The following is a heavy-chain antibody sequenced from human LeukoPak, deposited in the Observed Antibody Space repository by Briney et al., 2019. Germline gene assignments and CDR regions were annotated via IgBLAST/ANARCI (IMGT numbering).Heavy chain of an antibody. V-gene: IGHV1-69*13. J-gene: IGHJ4*02. CDR1: GYTFTGYY. CDR3: ARNYGSGSYSWYCFDY. Sequence: ASVKVSCKASGYTFTGYYMHWVRQGPGQGLEWMGGIIPIFGTANYAQQFQGRVTITAVESTSTAYMELISLRSEDTAAYYCARNYGSGSYSWYCFDYWGQGTLVTVSS. CDR2: IIPIFGTA. D-gene: IGHD3-10*01.